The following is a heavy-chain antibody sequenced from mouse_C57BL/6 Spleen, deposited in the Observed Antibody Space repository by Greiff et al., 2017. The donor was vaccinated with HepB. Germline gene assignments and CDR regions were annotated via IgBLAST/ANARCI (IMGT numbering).Heavy chain of an antibody. CDR2: INPNNGGT. V-gene: IGHV1-26*01. D-gene: IGHD2-1*01. CDR1: GYTFTDYY. CDR3: ARLLLSFDY. Sequence: VQLQQSGPELVKPGASVKISCKASGYTFTDYYMNWVKQSHGKSLEWIGDINPNNGGTSYNQKFKGKATLTVDKSSSTAYMELRSLTSEDSAVYYCARLLLSFDYWGQGTTLTVSS. J-gene: IGHJ2*01.